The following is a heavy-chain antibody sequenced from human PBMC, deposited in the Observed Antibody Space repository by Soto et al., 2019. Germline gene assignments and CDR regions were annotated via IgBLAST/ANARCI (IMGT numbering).Heavy chain of an antibody. CDR3: ARSHCISTGSYEYPYYGMDV. D-gene: IGHD2-2*01. Sequence: ASVKVSCKASGYTFTDYYLYWVRQAPGQGLEWMGWINPNSGATNYAQKFQGWVTMTRDTSISTAYMEVRRLKSDDTAVYYCARSHCISTGSYEYPYYGMDVWVQAITLTLSS. CDR2: INPNSGAT. J-gene: IGHJ6*02. V-gene: IGHV1-2*04. CDR1: GYTFTDYY.